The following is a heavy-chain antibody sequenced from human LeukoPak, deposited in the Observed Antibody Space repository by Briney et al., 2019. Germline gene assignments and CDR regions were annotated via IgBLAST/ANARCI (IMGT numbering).Heavy chain of an antibody. J-gene: IGHJ4*02. D-gene: IGHD1-26*01. CDR3: ASGSSGTYYYFDY. CDR2: TSSSSSYI. CDR1: GFTFSSYS. V-gene: IGHV3-21*01. Sequence: GGSLRLSCAASGFTFSSYSVNWVRQAPGKGLEWVSSTSSSSSYIYYADSVKGRFTISRDNAKNSLYLQMNSLRAEDTAVYYCASGSSGTYYYFDYWGQGSLVTVSS.